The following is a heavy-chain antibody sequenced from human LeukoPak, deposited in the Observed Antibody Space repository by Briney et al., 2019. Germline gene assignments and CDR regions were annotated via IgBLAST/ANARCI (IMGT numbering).Heavy chain of an antibody. CDR3: ARDRAYSTSSLSN. CDR2: ISSSGTTI. J-gene: IGHJ4*02. V-gene: IGHV3-48*01. D-gene: IGHD6-6*01. Sequence: PGGSLRLSCAASGFTFNIYSMNWVRQAPGKGLEWVSYISSSGTTISYAQSVKGRFTISRDNSKNTLYLQMNSLRVEDTAVYYCARDRAYSTSSLSNWGQGTLVTVSS. CDR1: GFTFNIYS.